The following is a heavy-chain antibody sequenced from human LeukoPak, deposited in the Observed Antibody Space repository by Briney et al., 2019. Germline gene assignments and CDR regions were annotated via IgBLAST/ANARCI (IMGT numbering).Heavy chain of an antibody. CDR3: AKDGYYGSGTYPDY. CDR1: GFTFSSYG. CDR2: ISYDGTNK. V-gene: IGHV3-30*18. J-gene: IGHJ4*02. D-gene: IGHD3-10*01. Sequence: GGSLRLSCVASGFTFSSYGMNWVRQAPGKGLEWGAVISYDGTNKFYVDPLRGRFTISRDNYKNTLYLQMNSRRAEDTAVYYCAKDGYYGSGTYPDYWGQGALVTVSS.